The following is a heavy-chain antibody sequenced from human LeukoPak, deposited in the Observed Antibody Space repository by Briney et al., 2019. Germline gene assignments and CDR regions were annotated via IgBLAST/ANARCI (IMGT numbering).Heavy chain of an antibody. CDR3: ASDSSGYYFFDY. Sequence: GSLRLSCAASGFTFSSYALNWVRQAPGKGLEWIGEINHSGSTNYNPSLKSRVTISVDTSKNQFSLKLSSVTAADTAVYYCASDSSGYYFFDYWGQGTLVTVSS. J-gene: IGHJ4*02. V-gene: IGHV4-34*01. D-gene: IGHD3-22*01. CDR2: INHSGST. CDR1: GFTFSSYA.